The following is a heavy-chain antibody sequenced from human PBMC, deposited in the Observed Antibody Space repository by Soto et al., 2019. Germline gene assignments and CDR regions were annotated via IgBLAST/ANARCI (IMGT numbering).Heavy chain of an antibody. Sequence: SGKVSCKASGYTFTSYSMHLARQSPGEWPGRRRWINPNSGGTNYAQKFEGWVSMTRDTSISTAYMELSRLRSDDTAVYYCARDDGGAYCSGGSCSASYGMDVWGQGTTVTVSS. CDR3: ARDDGGAYCSGGSCSASYGMDV. CDR1: GYTFTSYS. V-gene: IGHV1-2*04. CDR2: INPNSGGT. J-gene: IGHJ6*02. D-gene: IGHD2-15*01.